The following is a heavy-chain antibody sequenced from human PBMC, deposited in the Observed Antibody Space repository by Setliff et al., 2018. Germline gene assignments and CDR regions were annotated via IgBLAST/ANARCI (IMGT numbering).Heavy chain of an antibody. V-gene: IGHV4-31*03. Sequence: LSLTCTVSGGSISSGGYYWSWIRQHPGKGLEWIGEINHSGSTNYNPSLKSRVTISVDTSKNQFSLKLSSVTAADTAVYYCARVPNFWSGYLDYWGQGTLVTVSS. CDR3: ARVPNFWSGYLDY. J-gene: IGHJ4*02. D-gene: IGHD3-3*01. CDR2: INHSGST. CDR1: GGSISSGGYY.